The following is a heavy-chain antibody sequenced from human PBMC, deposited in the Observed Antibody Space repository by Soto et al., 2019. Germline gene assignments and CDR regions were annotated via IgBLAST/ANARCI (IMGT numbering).Heavy chain of an antibody. CDR3: ARVLSGAADY. V-gene: IGHV4-34*01. J-gene: IGHJ4*02. D-gene: IGHD1-26*01. Sequence: SETLSLTCAVYGGSFSGYYWSWIRQPPGKGLEWIGEINHSGSTNYNPSLKSRVTISVDTSKNQFALKLSSVTAADTSVYYFARVLSGAADYWGQGTLVTVSS. CDR1: GGSFSGYY. CDR2: INHSGST.